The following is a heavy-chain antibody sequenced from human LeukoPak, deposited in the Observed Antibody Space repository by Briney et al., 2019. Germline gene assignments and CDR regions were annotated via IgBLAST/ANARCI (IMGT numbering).Heavy chain of an antibody. CDR3: AIEDSWRGRAFDY. CDR1: GFTFSSYW. D-gene: IGHD3-3*01. CDR2: IKQDGSEK. V-gene: IGHV3-7*01. Sequence: GGSLRLSCSASGFTFSSYWMSWVRQAPGKGLERVANIKQDGSEKYYVDSVKGRFTISRDNAKNSLYLQMNSLRAEDTAVYYCAIEDSWRGRAFDYWGQGTLVTVS. J-gene: IGHJ4*02.